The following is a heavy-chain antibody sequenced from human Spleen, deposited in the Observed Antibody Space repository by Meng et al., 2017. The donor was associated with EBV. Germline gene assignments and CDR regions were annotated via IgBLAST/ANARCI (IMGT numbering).Heavy chain of an antibody. V-gene: IGHV4-4*02. D-gene: IGHD2-21*01. CDR1: GGSLESNNW. Sequence: QVQLQASGPGLVKPSGPLSLTWAVSGGSLESNNWGTWVRQPPGKGLEWIGEIYHSGITNYNPSLESRVTISVDKSNSHFSLRLTSVTAADTAIYYCARRDIGLIAWSPERSDYWGQGTLVTVSS. J-gene: IGHJ4*02. CDR2: IYHSGIT. CDR3: ARRDIGLIAWSPERSDY.